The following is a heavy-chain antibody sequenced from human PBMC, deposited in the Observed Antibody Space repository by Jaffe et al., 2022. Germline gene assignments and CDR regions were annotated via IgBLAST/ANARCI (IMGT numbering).Heavy chain of an antibody. Sequence: EVQLVESGGGLVQPGGSLRLSCAASGFTFSSYEMNWVRQAPGKGLEWVSYISSSGSTIYYADSVKGRFTISRDNAKNSLYLQMNSLRAEDTAVYYCARDLGNWGRDGYNENFDYWGQGTLVTVSS. J-gene: IGHJ4*02. V-gene: IGHV3-48*03. CDR1: GFTFSSYE. CDR3: ARDLGNWGRDGYNENFDY. D-gene: IGHD5-12*01. CDR2: ISSSGSTI.